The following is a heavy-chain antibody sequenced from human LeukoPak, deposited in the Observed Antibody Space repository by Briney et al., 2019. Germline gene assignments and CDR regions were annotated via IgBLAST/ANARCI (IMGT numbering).Heavy chain of an antibody. D-gene: IGHD5-12*01. CDR3: ATEIVGYGDVHYFDH. Sequence: GASVKVSCKISGYTLSEVSMHWARHSPGEGFEWMGGFNPEEGETIYARKFQGRLTLTEDTSTDTAYMEVSGLRSEDTAVYYCATEIVGYGDVHYFDHWGQGTLVTVSS. CDR1: GYTLSEVS. V-gene: IGHV1-24*01. CDR2: FNPEEGET. J-gene: IGHJ4*02.